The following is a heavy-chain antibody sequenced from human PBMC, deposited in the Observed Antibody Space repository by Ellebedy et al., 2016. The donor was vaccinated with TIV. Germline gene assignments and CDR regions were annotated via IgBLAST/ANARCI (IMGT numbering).Heavy chain of an antibody. Sequence: AASVKVSCKASGYTFTNYYIHWVRQAPGQGLEWMGIINPSASSTSYAQKFQDRVIMTWDTSTSTVYLELSSLRSEDTAIYYCARHRDTALPFWGQGTLVTVSS. CDR3: ARHRDTALPF. V-gene: IGHV1-46*01. CDR2: INPSASST. J-gene: IGHJ4*02. D-gene: IGHD5-18*01. CDR1: GYTFTNYY.